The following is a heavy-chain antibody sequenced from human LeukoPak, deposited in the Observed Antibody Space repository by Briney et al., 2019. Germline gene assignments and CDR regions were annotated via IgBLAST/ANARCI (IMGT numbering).Heavy chain of an antibody. CDR3: VRGLGDV. D-gene: IGHD4-11*01. J-gene: IGHJ6*04. V-gene: IGHV3-74*01. CDR2: INNDGTLA. CDR1: GFIFRNYW. Sequence: GGSLSLSCSASGFIFRNYWMHWVRQAPGKGPVWVSRINNDGTLATYADSVKGRFTISRDSAKDTVFLQMNSLRVEDTAAYYCVRGLGDVWGKGTLVTVSS.